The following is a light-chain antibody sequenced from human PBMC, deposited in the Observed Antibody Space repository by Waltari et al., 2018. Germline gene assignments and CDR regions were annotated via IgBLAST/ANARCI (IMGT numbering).Light chain of an antibody. CDR3: QHYLRLPVT. CDR2: GAS. Sequence: EIVLTQSPGTLSLSLGERATLSCRASQSVSRAIAWYQQKPGQAPRLLIYGASTRATGIPDRFSSSGSGTDFSLTISRLEPDDFAVYYCQHYLRLPVTFGQGTTVEI. CDR1: QSVSRA. V-gene: IGKV3-20*01. J-gene: IGKJ1*01.